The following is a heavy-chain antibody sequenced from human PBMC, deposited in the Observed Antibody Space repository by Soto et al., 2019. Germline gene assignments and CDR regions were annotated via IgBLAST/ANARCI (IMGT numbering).Heavy chain of an antibody. V-gene: IGHV3-30-3*01. CDR2: ISYDGSNK. CDR3: ARPRDGWYFDL. J-gene: IGHJ2*01. Sequence: QVQLVESGGGVVQPGRSLRLSCAASGFTFSSYAMHWVRRAPGKGLEWVAVISYDGSNKYYADSVKGRFTISRDNSKNTLYLQMNSLRAEDTAVYYCARPRDGWYFDLWGRGTLVTVSS. CDR1: GFTFSSYA.